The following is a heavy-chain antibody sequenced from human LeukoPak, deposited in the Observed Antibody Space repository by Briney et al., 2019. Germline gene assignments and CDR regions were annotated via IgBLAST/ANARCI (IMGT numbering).Heavy chain of an antibody. CDR3: AREIVGATTTVGKGAFDI. J-gene: IGHJ3*02. CDR2: IIPIFGTA. CDR1: GGTFSSYA. Sequence: ASVKVSCKASGGTFSSYAISWVRQAPGQGLEWMGGIIPIFGTANYAQKFQGRVTITADESTSTACMELSSLRSEDTAVYYCAREIVGATTTVGKGAFDIWGQGTMVTVSS. V-gene: IGHV1-69*13. D-gene: IGHD1-26*01.